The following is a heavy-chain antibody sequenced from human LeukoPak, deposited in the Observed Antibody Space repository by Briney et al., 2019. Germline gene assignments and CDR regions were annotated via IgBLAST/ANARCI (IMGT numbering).Heavy chain of an antibody. D-gene: IGHD6-19*01. J-gene: IGHJ5*02. V-gene: IGHV4-38-2*01. CDR2: IYHSGST. Sequence: PSETLSLTCAVSGYSISSGYYWVWIRQPPGKGLEWTGSIYHSGSTYYNPSLKSRVTISVDTSKNQFSLKLSSVTAADTAVYYCARHQKQWLVHRDNWFDPWGQGTLVTVSS. CDR3: ARHQKQWLVHRDNWFDP. CDR1: GYSISSGYY.